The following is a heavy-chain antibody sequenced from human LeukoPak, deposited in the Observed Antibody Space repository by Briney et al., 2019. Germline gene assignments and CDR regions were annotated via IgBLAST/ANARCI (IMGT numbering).Heavy chain of an antibody. V-gene: IGHV4-61*01. Sequence: SEALSLTCTVSGGSVSSGSYYWSWIRQPPGKGLEWIGYIYYSGSTNYNPSLKSRVTISVDTSKNQFSLKLSSVTAADTAVYYCARVRSIAAAGTGEYFDYWGQGTLVTVSS. J-gene: IGHJ4*02. CDR3: ARVRSIAAAGTGEYFDY. CDR1: GGSVSSGSYY. D-gene: IGHD6-13*01. CDR2: IYYSGST.